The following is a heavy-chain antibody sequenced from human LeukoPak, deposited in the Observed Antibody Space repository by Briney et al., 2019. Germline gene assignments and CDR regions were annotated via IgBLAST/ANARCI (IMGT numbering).Heavy chain of an antibody. V-gene: IGHV1-18*01. CDR2: ISAYDGNK. D-gene: IGHD4-17*01. J-gene: IGHJ5*02. CDR1: GYTFNTYD. CDR3: ARMTTVTWSPWSWGPKKIGQEVNWFDP. Sequence: ASVKVSCKTSGYTFNTYDITWVRQAPGQGLEWMGWISAYDGNKNYAQEFQGRLTMTTESSTRTAYMELRSLTPDDTAVYYGARMTTVTWSPWSWGPKKIGQEVNWFDPWGQGTLVTVSS.